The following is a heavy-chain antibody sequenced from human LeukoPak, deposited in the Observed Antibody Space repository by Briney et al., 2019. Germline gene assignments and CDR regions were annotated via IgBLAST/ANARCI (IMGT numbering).Heavy chain of an antibody. CDR2: IRSEEYGGTP. V-gene: IGHV3-49*04. Sequence: QPGGSLGLSCRGSGFTFGDYAVTWVRQAPGKGLQWVGFIRSEEYGGTPDYATSVKGRFTISRENSESTAYLQINSLRTEDTAVYYCTRALSGWTGYSDFWGQGTVVTVSS. J-gene: IGHJ4*02. CDR3: TRALSGWTGYSDF. CDR1: GFTFGDYA. D-gene: IGHD6-19*01.